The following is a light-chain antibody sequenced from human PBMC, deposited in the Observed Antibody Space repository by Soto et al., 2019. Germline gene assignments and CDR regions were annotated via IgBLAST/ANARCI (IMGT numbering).Light chain of an antibody. CDR3: SSYSSTSTSVV. Sequence: QSALTQPASVSGSPGQSITISCTGTSSDVGGYDYVSWYQQHPGKAPKLVIYDVNNRPSGVSSRFSGSKSGNTASMTISGLQAEDESDYYCSSYSSTSTSVVFGGGTKLTVL. J-gene: IGLJ2*01. CDR2: DVN. CDR1: SSDVGGYDY. V-gene: IGLV2-14*01.